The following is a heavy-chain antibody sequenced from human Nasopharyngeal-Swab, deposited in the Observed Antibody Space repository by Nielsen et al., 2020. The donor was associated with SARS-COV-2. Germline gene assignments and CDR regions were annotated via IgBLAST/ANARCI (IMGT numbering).Heavy chain of an antibody. V-gene: IGHV1-69*05. D-gene: IGHD3-3*01. CDR1: GGTFSSYA. Sequence: SVKVSCKASGGTFSSYAISWVRQAPGQGLEWMGGIIPIFGTANYAQKFQGRVTITRDTSASTAYMELSSLRSEDTAVYYCARIDYDFWSGLDYWGQGTMVTVSS. CDR3: ARIDYDFWSGLDY. CDR2: IIPIFGTA. J-gene: IGHJ4*02.